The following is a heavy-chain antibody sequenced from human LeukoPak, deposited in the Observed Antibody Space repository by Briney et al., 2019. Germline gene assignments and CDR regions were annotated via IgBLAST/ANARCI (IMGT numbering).Heavy chain of an antibody. CDR3: ARVSPMTDGAFEL. CDR1: GFMFGKHG. D-gene: IGHD2-21*02. J-gene: IGHJ3*01. Sequence: GGSLRLSCEGSGFMFGKHGLIWVRQPPGKGLDWLSFWGPSGETRLYADSVKGRFTISTYNAENSVFLQMNSLRVEDTAVYYCARVSPMTDGAFELWGQGIMVTVSS. V-gene: IGHV3-48*03. CDR2: WGPSGETR.